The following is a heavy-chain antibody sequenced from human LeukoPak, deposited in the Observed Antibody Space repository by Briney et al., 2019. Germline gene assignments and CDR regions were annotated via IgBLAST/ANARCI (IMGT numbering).Heavy chain of an antibody. J-gene: IGHJ4*02. V-gene: IGHV3-53*01. CDR1: GFTVNSYY. CDR2: IYGDGST. D-gene: IGHD3-22*01. Sequence: GGSLRLSCAASGFTVNSYYMSWVRQAPGKGLEWVSLIYGDGSTSYADSVKGRFTISRDNSKKTLSLQMNSLRAEDTAMYYCARGGSGYYWAFDCWGQGTLVTVSS. CDR3: ARGGSGYYWAFDC.